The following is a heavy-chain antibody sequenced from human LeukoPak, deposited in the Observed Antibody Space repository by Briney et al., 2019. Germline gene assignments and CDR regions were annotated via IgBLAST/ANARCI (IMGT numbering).Heavy chain of an antibody. J-gene: IGHJ6*03. CDR2: ISGSGRST. V-gene: IGHV3-23*01. D-gene: IGHD6-19*01. Sequence: GGSLRLSCAASGFSFSNYAMSWVRQAPGEGLEWVSAISGSGRSTYYADSLKGRFTISRDNSKNTLYLQMNSLRAEDTAVYYCAKRAGCVYYYHYMDVWGKGTTVTVSS. CDR1: GFSFSNYA. CDR3: AKRAGCVYYYHYMDV.